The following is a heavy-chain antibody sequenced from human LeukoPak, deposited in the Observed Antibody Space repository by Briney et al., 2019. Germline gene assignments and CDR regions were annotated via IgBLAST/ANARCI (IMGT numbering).Heavy chain of an antibody. D-gene: IGHD3-22*01. CDR2: ISSIGGSP. CDR1: RFTFSGYA. CDR3: ARDQGTMTGAFDY. Sequence: GGSLRLSCVSSRFTFSGYAMHWVRPAPGRGLEYFSAISSIGGSPYYAHSVKGRFTISRDNSKNTLSFQMGSLRAEDMAVYYCARDQGTMTGAFDYWGQGTLVTVSS. V-gene: IGHV3-64*01. J-gene: IGHJ4*02.